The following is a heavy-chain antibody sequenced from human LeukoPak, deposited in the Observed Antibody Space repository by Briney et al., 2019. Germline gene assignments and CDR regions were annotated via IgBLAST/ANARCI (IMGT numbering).Heavy chain of an antibody. V-gene: IGHV4-34*01. J-gene: IGHJ4*02. CDR3: ARGGAVAGSGEDFDY. D-gene: IGHD6-19*01. CDR2: INHSGST. Sequence: SETRSLTCAVYGGSFSGYYWTWIRQPPGKGLEWIGEINHSGSTNYNPSLKSRVTISVDTSKNQFSLKLSSVTAADTAVYYCARGGAVAGSGEDFDYWGQGTLVTVSS. CDR1: GGSFSGYY.